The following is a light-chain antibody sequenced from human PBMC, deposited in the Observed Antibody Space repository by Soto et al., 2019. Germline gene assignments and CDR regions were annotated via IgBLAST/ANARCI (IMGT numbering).Light chain of an antibody. CDR1: QSVSSS. CDR3: QQYGSSQWT. Sequence: EIVLTQSPATLSLSPGARATLSCGASQSVSSSLAWYQQKPGLAPRLLIYDASSRATGIPDRFSGSGSGTDFTLTISRLEPEDFAVYYCQQYGSSQWTFGQGTKVDIK. J-gene: IGKJ1*01. V-gene: IGKV3D-20*01. CDR2: DAS.